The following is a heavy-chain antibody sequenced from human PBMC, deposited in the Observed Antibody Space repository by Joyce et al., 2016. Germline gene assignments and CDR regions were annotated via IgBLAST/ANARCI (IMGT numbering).Heavy chain of an antibody. CDR2: VSDDGTRK. D-gene: IGHD6-19*01. J-gene: IGHJ4*02. CDR1: GYRFSIFG. Sequence: QVHLRESGGGVVQPGRSLRLSWGASGYRFSIFGEHWVRQAPGKGLEWVAVVSDDGTRKFYAETVKGRFTISRDKSRNTASLQMSSLRPEDTAMYFCASRYSSAWSLDYWGQGTLVSVSS. CDR3: ASRYSSAWSLDY. V-gene: IGHV3-30*04.